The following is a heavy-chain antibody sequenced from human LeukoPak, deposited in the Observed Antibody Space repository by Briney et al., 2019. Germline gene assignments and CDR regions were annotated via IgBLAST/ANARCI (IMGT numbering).Heavy chain of an antibody. J-gene: IGHJ3*02. D-gene: IGHD3-22*01. CDR1: GYTFTSYD. CDR2: MNPNSGNA. CDR3: ASAYDSSGYYSSDAFDI. Sequence: ASVKVSCKASGYTFTSYDINWVRQATGQGLEWMGWMNPNSGNAGYAQKFQGRVTMTRNTSISTAYMELSSLRSEDTAVYYCASAYDSSGYYSSDAFDIWGQGTMVTVSS. V-gene: IGHV1-8*01.